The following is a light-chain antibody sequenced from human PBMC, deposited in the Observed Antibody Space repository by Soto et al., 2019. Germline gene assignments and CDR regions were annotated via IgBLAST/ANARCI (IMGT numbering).Light chain of an antibody. CDR2: DVS. CDR1: SSDVGGYNY. J-gene: IGLJ3*02. CDR3: SSYTSSSSWA. Sequence: QSALTQPASVSGSPGQSITISCTGTSSDVGGYNYVSWYQQHPGKAPKLMIYDVSNRPSGVTNRFSGSKSGTTASLTISGLQAEDEADYYCSSYTSSSSWAFGGGTQLTVL. V-gene: IGLV2-14*03.